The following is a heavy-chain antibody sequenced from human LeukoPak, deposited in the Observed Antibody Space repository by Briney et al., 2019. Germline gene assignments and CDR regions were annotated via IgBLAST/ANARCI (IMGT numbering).Heavy chain of an antibody. J-gene: IGHJ4*02. Sequence: GGCLRLSCAASGFTFSNYAMSWLRQAPGKGLEWVSCISGSGGRTSYANSVKGRFTISRDNSKNTLYLQMNSLTAEDTAVYYCAKDKEPTTVTTPGFDSWGQGTLVTVSS. CDR3: AKDKEPTTVTTPGFDS. CDR1: GFTFSNYA. D-gene: IGHD4-11*01. CDR2: ISGSGGRT. V-gene: IGHV3-23*01.